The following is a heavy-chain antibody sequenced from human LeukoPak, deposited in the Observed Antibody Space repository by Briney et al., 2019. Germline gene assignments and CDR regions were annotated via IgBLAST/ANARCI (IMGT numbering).Heavy chain of an antibody. CDR1: GYTFTSYG. CDR2: ISAYNGNT. V-gene: IGHV1-18*01. CDR3: ARLFTRGGWGTYYYDSSGSGDWFDP. J-gene: IGHJ5*02. Sequence: ASVKVSCKASGYTFTSYGISWVRQAPGQGLEWMGWISAYNGNTNYAQKLQGRVTMTTDTSTSTAYMELRSLRSDDTAVYYCARLFTRGGWGTYYYDSSGSGDWFDPWGQGTLVTVSS. D-gene: IGHD3-22*01.